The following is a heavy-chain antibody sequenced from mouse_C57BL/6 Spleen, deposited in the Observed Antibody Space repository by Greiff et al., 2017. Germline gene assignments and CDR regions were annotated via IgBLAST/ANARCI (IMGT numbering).Heavy chain of an antibody. D-gene: IGHD2-2*01. CDR2: IYPGSGST. J-gene: IGHJ2*01. Sequence: QVQLQQPGAGFVKPGASVKLSCKASGYTFTSYWITWVKQRPGQGLEWIGDIYPGSGSTNYNEKFKSKATLTVDTSSSTAYMQLSSLTSEDSAVYYCARWEYGYDYWGQGTTLTVSS. CDR1: GYTFTSYW. CDR3: ARWEYGYDY. V-gene: IGHV1-55*01.